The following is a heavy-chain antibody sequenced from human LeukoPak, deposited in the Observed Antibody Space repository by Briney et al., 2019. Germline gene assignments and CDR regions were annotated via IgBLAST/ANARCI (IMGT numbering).Heavy chain of an antibody. Sequence: PGGSLRLSCAASGFTFSSYSMNWVRQAPGKGLEWVSYISSSSTIYYADSVKGRFTISRDNAKNSLYLQMNSLRAEDTAVYYCATTFDYPPDYWGQGTLVTVSS. CDR2: ISSSSTI. J-gene: IGHJ4*02. D-gene: IGHD3-16*01. CDR1: GFTFSSYS. CDR3: ATTFDYPPDY. V-gene: IGHV3-48*01.